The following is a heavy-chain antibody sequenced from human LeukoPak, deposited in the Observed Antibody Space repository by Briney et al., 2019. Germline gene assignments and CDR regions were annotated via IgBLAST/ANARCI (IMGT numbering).Heavy chain of an antibody. D-gene: IGHD5-24*01. CDR1: GFTFSNYA. CDR2: ISSNGGST. CDR3: AKEREMATRYYFDY. V-gene: IGHV3-64*01. Sequence: GGSLRLSCAASGFTFSNYAMHWVRQAPGKGLEYVSAISSNGGSTYYANSVKGRFTISRDNSKNTLYLQMGSLRAEDMAVYYCAKEREMATRYYFDYWGQGTLVTVSS. J-gene: IGHJ4*02.